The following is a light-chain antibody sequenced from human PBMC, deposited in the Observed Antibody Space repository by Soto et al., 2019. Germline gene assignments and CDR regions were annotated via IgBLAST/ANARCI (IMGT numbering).Light chain of an antibody. CDR2: AAS. J-gene: IGKJ1*01. CDR3: QKYNSAPPWT. CDR1: QDISKY. V-gene: IGKV1-27*01. Sequence: DIQMTQSPSSLSASVGDRVTITCRATQDISKYLAWYQQKPGKVPNQLIYAASTLQSGVPSLFSGSGSGTDFTLTISSLQPEEVATYYCQKYNSAPPWTFGQGTKVEI.